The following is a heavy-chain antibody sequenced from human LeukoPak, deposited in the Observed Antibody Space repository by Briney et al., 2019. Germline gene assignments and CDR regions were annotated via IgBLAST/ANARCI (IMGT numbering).Heavy chain of an antibody. J-gene: IGHJ3*02. CDR1: GFTFSSYG. D-gene: IGHD1-26*01. V-gene: IGHV3-33*08. CDR2: IWYGGSNK. CDR3: AAHSGSFQLGDAFDI. Sequence: GRSLRLSCAASGFTFSSYGMHWVRQAPGKGLEWVAVIWYGGSNKYYADSVKGRFTISRDNSKNTLYLQMNSLRAEDTAVYYCAAHSGSFQLGDAFDIWGQGTMVTVSS.